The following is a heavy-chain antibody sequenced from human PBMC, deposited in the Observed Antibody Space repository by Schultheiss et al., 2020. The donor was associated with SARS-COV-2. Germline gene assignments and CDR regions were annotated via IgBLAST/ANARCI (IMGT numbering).Heavy chain of an antibody. CDR2: IYYSGST. CDR3: ARDGYATYYYGMDV. J-gene: IGHJ6*02. Sequence: SETLSLTCTVSGGSISSSSYYWGWIRQPPGKGLEWIGSIYYSGSTYYNPSLKSRVTISVDTSKNQFSLKLSSVTAADTAVYYCARDGYATYYYGMDVWSQGTTVTVSS. CDR1: GGSISSSSYY. V-gene: IGHV4-39*07. D-gene: IGHD5-12*01.